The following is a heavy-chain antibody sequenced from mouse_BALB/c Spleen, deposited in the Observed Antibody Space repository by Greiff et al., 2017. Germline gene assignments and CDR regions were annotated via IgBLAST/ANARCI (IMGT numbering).Heavy chain of an antibody. D-gene: IGHD1-1*01. V-gene: IGHV1-5*01. CDR1: GYSFTSYW. Sequence: VQLKESGTVLARPGASVKMSCKASGYSFTSYWMHWVKQRPGQGLEWIGAIYPGNSDTSYNQKFKGKAKLTAVTSASTAYMELSSLTNEDSAVYYCTRKVDYYGSSYFYWYFDVWGAGTTVTVSS. J-gene: IGHJ1*01. CDR3: TRKVDYYGSSYFYWYFDV. CDR2: IYPGNSDT.